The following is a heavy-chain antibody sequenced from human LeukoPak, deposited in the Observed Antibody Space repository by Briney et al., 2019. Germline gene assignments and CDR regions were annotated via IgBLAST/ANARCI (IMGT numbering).Heavy chain of an antibody. CDR2: VHYSGTT. CDR1: GGSFSGYY. D-gene: IGHD5-24*01. CDR3: ARHEEEDGYNAKTFGY. J-gene: IGHJ4*02. Sequence: KTSETLSLTCAVYGGSFSGYYWSWIRQPPGKWLEWIGSVHYSGTTYYIPSLKSRVTISVDTSKNQFSLKLSSVTAADTAVYYCARHEEEDGYNAKTFGYWGQGTLVTVSS. V-gene: IGHV4-34*01.